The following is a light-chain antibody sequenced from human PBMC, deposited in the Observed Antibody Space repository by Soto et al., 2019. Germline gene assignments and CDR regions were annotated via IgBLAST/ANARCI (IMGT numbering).Light chain of an antibody. CDR2: EVS. J-gene: IGLJ2*01. CDR1: SSDVGGYKY. V-gene: IGLV2-14*01. Sequence: QSALTQPASVSGSPGQSITISCTGTSSDVGGYKYVSWYQQHPDKAPKLIIYEVSNRPSGVSYRFSGSKSGDTASLTISGLQAEDEADYYCSSYSRSSIPVFGGGTQLTVL. CDR3: SSYSRSSIPV.